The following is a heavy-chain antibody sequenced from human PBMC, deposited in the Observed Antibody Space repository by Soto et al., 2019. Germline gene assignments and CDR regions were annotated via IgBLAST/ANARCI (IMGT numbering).Heavy chain of an antibody. CDR1: GYTFTSYA. Sequence: ASVKVSCKASGYTFTSYAMHWVRQAPGQRLEWMGWINAGNGNTKYSQKFQGRVTITRDTPASTAYMELSSLRSEDTAVYYCASSKGCSSTSCYASYYYYYGMDVWGQGTTVTVSS. CDR3: ASSKGCSSTSCYASYYYYYGMDV. J-gene: IGHJ6*02. D-gene: IGHD2-2*01. CDR2: INAGNGNT. V-gene: IGHV1-3*01.